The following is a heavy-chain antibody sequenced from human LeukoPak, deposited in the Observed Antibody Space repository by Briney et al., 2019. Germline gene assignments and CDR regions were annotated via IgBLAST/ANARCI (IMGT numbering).Heavy chain of an antibody. CDR1: GYTFTDYY. CDR2: MNPNSGNT. J-gene: IGHJ3*01. Sequence: GASVKVSCKASGYTFTDYYMHWVRQATGQGLEWMGWMNPNSGNTGYAQKFQGRVTMTRDTSTSTVYMWLSSLRSEDTAVYYCARIRDGYNDAYDVWGQGTMVTVSS. V-gene: IGHV1-8*02. D-gene: IGHD5-24*01. CDR3: ARIRDGYNDAYDV.